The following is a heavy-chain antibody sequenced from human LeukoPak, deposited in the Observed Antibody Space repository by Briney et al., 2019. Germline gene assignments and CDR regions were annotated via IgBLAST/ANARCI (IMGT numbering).Heavy chain of an antibody. V-gene: IGHV1-69*05. J-gene: IGHJ3*02. CDR2: IIPIFGTA. D-gene: IGHD3-3*01. Sequence: SVKVSCKASGGTFSSYAISWVRQAPGQGLEWMGGIIPIFGTANYAQNFQGRVTITTDESTSTAYMELSSLRSEDTDVYYCARAGSDYDFWSGYYREAFDIWGQGTMLTVSS. CDR3: ARAGSDYDFWSGYYREAFDI. CDR1: GGTFSSYA.